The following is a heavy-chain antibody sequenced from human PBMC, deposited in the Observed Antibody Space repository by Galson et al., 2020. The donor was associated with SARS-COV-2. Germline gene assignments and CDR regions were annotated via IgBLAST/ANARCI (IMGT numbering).Heavy chain of an antibody. J-gene: IGHJ4*02. D-gene: IGHD3-22*01. Sequence: GGSLRLSCAASGFTFSSYAMHWVRQAPGKGLEWVAVISYDGSNKYYADSVKGRFTISRDNSKNTLYLQMNSLRAEDTAVYYCARDGVPLVAIRMSYFDYWGQGTLVTVSS. CDR2: ISYDGSNK. V-gene: IGHV3-30*04. CDR1: GFTFSSYA. CDR3: ARDGVPLVAIRMSYFDY.